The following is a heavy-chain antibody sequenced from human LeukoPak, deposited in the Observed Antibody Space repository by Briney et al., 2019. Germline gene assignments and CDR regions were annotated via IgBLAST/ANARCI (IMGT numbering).Heavy chain of an antibody. CDR1: GFTFSDLY. Sequence: GGSLRLSCAASGFTFSDLYMDWVRQAPGKGLEWVGRTGNKVNSYTTQYAASVKGRFTIPRDDSKNSLYLQMNSLKTEDTAVYYCARDLLGTRSIWGQGTMVTVSS. CDR3: ARDLLGTRSI. CDR2: TGNKVNSYTT. J-gene: IGHJ3*02. D-gene: IGHD3-16*01. V-gene: IGHV3-72*01.